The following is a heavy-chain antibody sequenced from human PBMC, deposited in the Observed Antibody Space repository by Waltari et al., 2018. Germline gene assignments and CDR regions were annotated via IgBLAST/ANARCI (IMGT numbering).Heavy chain of an antibody. V-gene: IGHV4-61*02. Sequence: QVQLQESGPGLVKPSQTLSLTCTVSGGSISSGSYYWSWIRQPAGKGLELIGRIYTSGSTNYNPSLKSRVTISVDTSKNQFSLKLSSVTAADTAVYYCARARYNYYYYMDVWGKGTTVTVSS. CDR1: GGSISSGSYY. J-gene: IGHJ6*03. CDR2: IYTSGST. CDR3: ARARYNYYYYMDV.